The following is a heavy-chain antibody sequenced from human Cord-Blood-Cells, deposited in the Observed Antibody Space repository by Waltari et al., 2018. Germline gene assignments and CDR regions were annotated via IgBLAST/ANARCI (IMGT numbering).Heavy chain of an antibody. Sequence: QLQLQESGPGLVKPSETLYLTCTVSGGSISSSSYYWGWIRQPPGKGLEWIGSIYYSGSTYYNPSLKSRVTISVDTSKNQFSLKLSSVTAADTAVYYCARPGIVGATRGAFDIWGQGTMVTVSS. CDR2: IYYSGST. J-gene: IGHJ3*02. D-gene: IGHD1-26*01. V-gene: IGHV4-39*01. CDR3: ARPGIVGATRGAFDI. CDR1: GGSISSSSYY.